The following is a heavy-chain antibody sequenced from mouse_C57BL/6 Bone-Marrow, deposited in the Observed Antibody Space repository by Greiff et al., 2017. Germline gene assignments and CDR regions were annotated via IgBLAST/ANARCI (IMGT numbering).Heavy chain of an antibody. CDR2: IWRGGST. D-gene: IGHD4-1*01. J-gene: IGHJ2*01. CDR3: AKKGKTGTLGY. CDR1: GFSLTSYG. Sequence: VQVVESGPGLVQPSQSLSITCTVSGFSLTSYGVHWVRQSPGKGLEWLGVIWRGGSTDYNAAFMSRLSITKDNSKSQVFFKLNSLQADDTAIYYCAKKGKTGTLGYWGQGTTLTVSS. V-gene: IGHV2-5*01.